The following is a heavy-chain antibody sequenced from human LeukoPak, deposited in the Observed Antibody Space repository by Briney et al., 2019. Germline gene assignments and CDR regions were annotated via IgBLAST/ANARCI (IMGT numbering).Heavy chain of an antibody. J-gene: IGHJ4*02. D-gene: IGHD3-3*01. CDR1: GLILCIYS. CDR2: ISSRSNYI. V-gene: IGHV3-21*01. CDR3: ARVGGDFWSAYYFDY. Sequence: SGESLTLSCAVSGLILCIYSVKWVRHAPGEGREWVSSISSRSNYIYYADSVKGRLTISRDNAKNSLYLQMNSLRAEDTAVYYCARVGGDFWSAYYFDYWGQGTLVTVSS.